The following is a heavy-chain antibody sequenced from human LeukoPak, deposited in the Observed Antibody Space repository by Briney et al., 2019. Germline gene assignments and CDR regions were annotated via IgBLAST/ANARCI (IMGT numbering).Heavy chain of an antibody. J-gene: IGHJ6*03. CDR3: AREAYDSGSFRTDYYYMDV. CDR2: INPNSGGT. V-gene: IGHV1-2*02. CDR1: GYTFTGYY. Sequence: ASVKVSCKASGYTFTGYYMHWVRQAPGQGLEWMGWINPNSGGTNYAQKFQGRVTMTRDTSISTAYMELSRLRSDDTAVYYCAREAYDSGSFRTDYYYMDVWGKGTTVTISS. D-gene: IGHD3-10*01.